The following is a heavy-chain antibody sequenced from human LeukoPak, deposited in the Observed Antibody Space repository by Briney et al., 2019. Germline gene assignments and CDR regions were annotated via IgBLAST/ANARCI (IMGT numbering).Heavy chain of an antibody. D-gene: IGHD3-10*01. J-gene: IGHJ4*02. Sequence: GGSLRLSCSASGLTVTNAWMNWVRQAPGEGLDWVGRIASRTDGGATDYAAPVKGRFTISRDDSKNTLNLQMNSLKTEDTAVYYCTTGIRGDWGQGTLVTVSS. CDR1: GLTVTNAW. CDR2: IASRTDGGAT. CDR3: TTGIRGD. V-gene: IGHV3-15*07.